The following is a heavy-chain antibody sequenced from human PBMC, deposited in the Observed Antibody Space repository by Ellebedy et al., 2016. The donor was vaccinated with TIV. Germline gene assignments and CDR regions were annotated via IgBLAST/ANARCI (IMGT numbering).Heavy chain of an antibody. CDR3: ARDPVGVGPAFDI. CDR2: ISGSGGNT. Sequence: PGGSLRLSCAASGLTVSSHAMSWVRQAPGKGLVWVSSISGSGGNTYYADSVKGRFTISRDNSKETLYLQVNSLRAEDTAVYYCARDPVGVGPAFDIWGQGTMVTVSS. J-gene: IGHJ3*02. CDR1: GLTVSSHA. D-gene: IGHD4-23*01. V-gene: IGHV3-23*01.